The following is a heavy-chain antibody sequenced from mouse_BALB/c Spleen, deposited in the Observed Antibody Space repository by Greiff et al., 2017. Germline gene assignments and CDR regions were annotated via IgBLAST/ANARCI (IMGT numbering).Heavy chain of an antibody. Sequence: QVQLKESGAELVKPGASVKLSCKASGYTFTSYYMYWVKQRPGQGLEWIGEINPSNGGTNFNEKFKSKATLTVDKSSSTAYMQLSSLTSEDSAVYYCTRSDYGSSSAYWGQGTLVTVSA. CDR3: TRSDYGSSSAY. J-gene: IGHJ3*01. D-gene: IGHD1-1*01. V-gene: IGHV1S81*02. CDR2: INPSNGGT. CDR1: GYTFTSYY.